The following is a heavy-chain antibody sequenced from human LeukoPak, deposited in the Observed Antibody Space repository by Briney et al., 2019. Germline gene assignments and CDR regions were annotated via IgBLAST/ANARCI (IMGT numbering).Heavy chain of an antibody. Sequence: GGSLRLSCAASGFPFSSYVMSWVRQAPGKGLEWVSYINHNGETIYYPDFVKGRFTISRDNAKNSLYLQMNSLRDEDTAVYYCAKELSVRNQFDYWGQGTLVTVSS. D-gene: IGHD1-14*01. V-gene: IGHV3-48*02. CDR3: AKELSVRNQFDY. CDR1: GFPFSSYV. J-gene: IGHJ4*02. CDR2: INHNGETI.